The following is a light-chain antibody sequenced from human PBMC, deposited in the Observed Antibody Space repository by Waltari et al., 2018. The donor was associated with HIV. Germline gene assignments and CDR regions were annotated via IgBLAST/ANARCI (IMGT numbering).Light chain of an antibody. CDR2: YDS. CDR1: NIGSKS. J-gene: IGLJ1*01. V-gene: IGLV3-21*04. CDR3: QVWDSSSDAYV. Sequence: SYVLAPPPSVSVAPGTTARITCGGNNIGSKSVHWYQQKPGQAPVVVIYYDSDRPSGIPERFSGSNSGNTATLTISRVEAGDEADYYCQVWDSSSDAYVFGTGTKVTVL.